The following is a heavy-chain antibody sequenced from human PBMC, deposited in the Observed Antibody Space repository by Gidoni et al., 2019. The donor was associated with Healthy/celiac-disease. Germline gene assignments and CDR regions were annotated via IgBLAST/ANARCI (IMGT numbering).Heavy chain of an antibody. D-gene: IGHD3-3*01. CDR3: AKGPRTLRFLEWLPQYYFDY. CDR2: ISGSGGST. CDR1: GFTFITSA. Sequence: VQLLDSGGGLVQPGGSLRLSCAATGFTFITSAMSWVRKAPGKGLELGSAISGSGGSTYYADSVKGRFTISRDNSKNTLYLQMNSLRAEDTAVYYCAKGPRTLRFLEWLPQYYFDYWGQGTLVTVSS. V-gene: IGHV3-23*01. J-gene: IGHJ4*02.